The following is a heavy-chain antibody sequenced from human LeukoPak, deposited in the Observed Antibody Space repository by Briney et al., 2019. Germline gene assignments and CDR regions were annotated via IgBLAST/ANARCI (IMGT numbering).Heavy chain of an antibody. Sequence: GGSLRLSCAASGFTFSSYWMRWVRQAPGKGLVWVSRINSDGSSTSYADSVKGRFTISRDNAKNTLYLQMNGLRAEDTAVYYCATGQGHGMDVWGQGTTVTVSS. CDR3: ATGQGHGMDV. J-gene: IGHJ6*02. CDR2: INSDGSST. D-gene: IGHD1-14*01. V-gene: IGHV3-74*01. CDR1: GFTFSSYW.